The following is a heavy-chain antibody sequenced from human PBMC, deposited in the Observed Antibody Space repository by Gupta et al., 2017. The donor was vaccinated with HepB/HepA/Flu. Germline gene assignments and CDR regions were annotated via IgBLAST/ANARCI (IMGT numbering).Heavy chain of an antibody. D-gene: IGHD5-24*01. Sequence: QVQLQESGPGLVKPSETLSLTCTVSGGSISSYYWSWIRQPPGKGLEWIGYIYYSGSTNYNPSLKSRVTIAVDTSKNQFSLKLSSVTAADTAVYYGASHHRRDGYNDDAWEIWGQGTMVTVS. CDR2: IYYSGST. CDR1: GGSISSYY. CDR3: ASHHRRDGYNDDAWEI. J-gene: IGHJ3*02. V-gene: IGHV4-59*01.